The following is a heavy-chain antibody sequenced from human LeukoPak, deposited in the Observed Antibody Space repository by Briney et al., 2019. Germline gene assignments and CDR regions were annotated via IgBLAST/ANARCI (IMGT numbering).Heavy chain of an antibody. Sequence: PSETLSLTCAVYGGSFSGYYWSWIRQPPGKGLEWIGEINHSGSTNYNPSLKSRVTISVDTSKNQFSLELSSVTAADAAVYYCASLSADSSGYYKNNWFDPWGQGTLVTVSS. V-gene: IGHV4-34*01. CDR1: GGSFSGYY. J-gene: IGHJ5*02. CDR3: ASLSADSSGYYKNNWFDP. CDR2: INHSGST. D-gene: IGHD3-22*01.